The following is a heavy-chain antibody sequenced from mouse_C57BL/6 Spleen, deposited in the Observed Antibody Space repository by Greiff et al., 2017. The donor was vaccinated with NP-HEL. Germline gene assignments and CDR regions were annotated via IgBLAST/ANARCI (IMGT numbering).Heavy chain of an antibody. CDR3: ARGTGQATNFDY. Sequence: QVQLQQPGAELVMPGASVKLSCKASGYTFTSYWMHWVKQRPGQGLEWIGEIDPSDSYTNYNQKFKGKSTLTVDKSSSTAYMQLSSLTSEDSAVYYCARGTGQATNFDYWGQGTTLTVSS. J-gene: IGHJ2*01. CDR1: GYTFTSYW. D-gene: IGHD3-2*02. V-gene: IGHV1-69*01. CDR2: IDPSDSYT.